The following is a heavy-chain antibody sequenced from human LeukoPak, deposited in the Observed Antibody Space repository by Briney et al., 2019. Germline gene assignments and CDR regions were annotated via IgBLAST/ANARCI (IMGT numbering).Heavy chain of an antibody. V-gene: IGHV1-2*06. Sequence: ASVKVSCKASGYTFTGYYMHWVRQAPGQGLEWMGRVNPNSGGTNYAQKFQGRVTMTRDTSISTAYMELSRLRSDDTAVYYCARVRAVAVLSPFDYWGQGTLVTVSS. J-gene: IGHJ4*02. CDR3: ARVRAVAVLSPFDY. CDR2: VNPNSGGT. D-gene: IGHD6-19*01. CDR1: GYTFTGYY.